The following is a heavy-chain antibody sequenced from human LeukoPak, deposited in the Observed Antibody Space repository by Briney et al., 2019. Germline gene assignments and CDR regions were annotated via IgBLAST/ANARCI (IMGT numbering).Heavy chain of an antibody. J-gene: IGHJ6*02. D-gene: IGHD5-12*01. CDR3: ARLNREKATIPDYYGMDV. CDR2: IYYSGST. Sequence: SETLSLACTVSGGSISSYYWSWIRQPPGKGLEWIGYIYYSGSTNYNPSLKSRVTISVDTSKNQFSLKLSSVTAADTAVYYCARLNREKATIPDYYGMDVWGQGTTVTVSS. CDR1: GGSISSYY. V-gene: IGHV4-59*08.